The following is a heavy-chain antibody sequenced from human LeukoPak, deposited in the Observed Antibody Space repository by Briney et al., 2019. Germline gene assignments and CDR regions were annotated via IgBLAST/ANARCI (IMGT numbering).Heavy chain of an antibody. D-gene: IGHD3-22*01. CDR2: INTNTGNP. V-gene: IGHV7-4-1*02. CDR3: ARYVSYYDSSGPPGGAFDI. J-gene: IGHJ3*02. CDR1: GYTFTSYA. Sequence: GASVKVSCKASGYTFTSYAMNWVRQAPEQGLEWMGWINTNTGNPTYAQGFTGRFVFSLDTSVSTAYLQISSLKAEDTAVYYCARYVSYYDSSGPPGGAFDIWGQGTMVTVSS.